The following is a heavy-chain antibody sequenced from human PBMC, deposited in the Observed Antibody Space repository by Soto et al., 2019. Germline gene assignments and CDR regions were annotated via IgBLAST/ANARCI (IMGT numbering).Heavy chain of an antibody. CDR1: GSTFSNYV. Sequence: GGSRRLSCAASGSTFSNYVMHWVREAPGTGLEWVAIIWHDGNNEYYADSVRGRFIISRDNSKNRRYLQMNSLRAEDTAVYYCASDLVGASDSYGLDVWGQGTPVTVSS. D-gene: IGHD1-26*01. CDR2: IWHDGNNE. J-gene: IGHJ6*02. CDR3: ASDLVGASDSYGLDV. V-gene: IGHV3-33*01.